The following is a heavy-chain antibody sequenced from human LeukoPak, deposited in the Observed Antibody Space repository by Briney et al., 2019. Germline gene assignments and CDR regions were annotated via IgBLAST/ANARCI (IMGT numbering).Heavy chain of an antibody. D-gene: IGHD5-12*01. V-gene: IGHV3-23*01. CDR3: ARGAGGSVARTIDY. Sequence: PGGSLRLSCAASGFSFITYAMSWVRQAPGKGLEWVSGIGNGGGSTYYADSVKGRFTISRDNSKNTLYLQMNSLRSDDTAVYYCARGAGGSVARTIDYWGQGTLVTVSS. CDR1: GFSFITYA. J-gene: IGHJ4*02. CDR2: IGNGGGST.